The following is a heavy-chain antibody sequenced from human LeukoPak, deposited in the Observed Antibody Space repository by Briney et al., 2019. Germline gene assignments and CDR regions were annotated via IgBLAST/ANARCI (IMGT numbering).Heavy chain of an antibody. CDR3: ASLWFGELNGGSNP. D-gene: IGHD3-10*01. J-gene: IGHJ5*02. CDR1: GGSFSGYY. Sequence: PSETLSLTCAVYGGSFSGYYWSWIRQPPGKGLEWIGEINHSGSTNYNPSLKSRVTISVDTSKNQFSLKLSSVTAADTAVYYCASLWFGELNGGSNPWGQGTLVTVSS. CDR2: INHSGST. V-gene: IGHV4-34*01.